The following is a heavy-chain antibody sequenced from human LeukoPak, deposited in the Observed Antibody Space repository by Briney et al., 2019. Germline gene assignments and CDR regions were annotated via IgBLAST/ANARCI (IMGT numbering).Heavy chain of an antibody. CDR3: ARDGGLHTNFDY. Sequence: GGSLRLSCAASGFSFRNYWMGWVRQAPGKGLEWVANTKPDGSAEYYADSVRGRFTASRDNANNLLYLQMNGLRAEDTAVYYCARDGGLHTNFDYWGQGTLLTVSS. V-gene: IGHV3-7*01. CDR1: GFSFRNYW. J-gene: IGHJ4*02. D-gene: IGHD2-15*01. CDR2: TKPDGSAE.